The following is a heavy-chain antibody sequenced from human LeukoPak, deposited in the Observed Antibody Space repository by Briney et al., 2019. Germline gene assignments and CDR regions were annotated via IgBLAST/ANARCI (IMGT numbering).Heavy chain of an antibody. V-gene: IGHV3-23*01. D-gene: IGHD2-8*02. Sequence: GGSLRLSCAVSGFTFTTYAMTWVRQAPGKGLEWVSAISGSGGSTYYADSVKGRFTISRDNSKNTLYLQMNSLRAEDTAVYYCARDLLVGYFDYWGQGTLVTVSS. CDR3: ARDLLVGYFDY. CDR1: GFTFTTYA. CDR2: ISGSGGST. J-gene: IGHJ4*02.